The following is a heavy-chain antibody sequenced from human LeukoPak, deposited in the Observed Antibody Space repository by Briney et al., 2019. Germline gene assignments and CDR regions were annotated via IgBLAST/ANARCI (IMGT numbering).Heavy chain of an antibody. CDR2: ISGSASYT. D-gene: IGHD6-6*01. CDR1: GFTFSDYY. CDR3: ARDPYSSTWSYGMDV. V-gene: IGHV3-11*05. J-gene: IGHJ6*02. Sequence: GGSLRLSCAASGFTFSDYYMSWIRQAPGKGLEWVSYISGSASYTNYADSVKGRFTISRDNAKNSLYLQMNTLRAEDTAVYYCARDPYSSTWSYGMDVWGQGTTVTVSS.